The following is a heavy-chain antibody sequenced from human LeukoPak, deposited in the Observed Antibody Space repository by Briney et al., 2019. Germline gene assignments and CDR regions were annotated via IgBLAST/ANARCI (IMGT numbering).Heavy chain of an antibody. J-gene: IGHJ3*02. D-gene: IGHD3-3*01. CDR2: IYAGDSDT. V-gene: IGHV5-51*01. Sequence: PGESLKISCKGFEYTFSSYRIGWVRQMPGKGLEWMGSIYAGDSDTRYSPSFQGQVTISADKSISTAYLQWSSLKASDTAMYYCARQIRAIFGVVIRPNDAFDIWGQGTMVTVSS. CDR1: EYTFSSYR. CDR3: ARQIRAIFGVVIRPNDAFDI.